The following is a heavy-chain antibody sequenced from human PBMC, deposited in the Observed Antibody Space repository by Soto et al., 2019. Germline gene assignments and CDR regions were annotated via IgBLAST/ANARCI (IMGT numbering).Heavy chain of an antibody. Sequence: QVQLQESGPGLVKPSQTLSLTCTVSGGSISSGGYYWSWIRQHPGKGLEWIGYIYYRGSTYYNPYLWSRVTISVDTSKNQFSLKLSSVTAADTAVYYCARDRGYDSSGTNAGYFQHWGQGTLVTVSS. V-gene: IGHV4-31*03. CDR3: ARDRGYDSSGTNAGYFQH. J-gene: IGHJ1*01. CDR2: IYYRGST. D-gene: IGHD3-22*01. CDR1: GGSISSGGYY.